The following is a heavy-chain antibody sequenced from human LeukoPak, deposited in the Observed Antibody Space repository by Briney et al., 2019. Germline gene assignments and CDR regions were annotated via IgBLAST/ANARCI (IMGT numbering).Heavy chain of an antibody. CDR3: ARGGELGLYYFDY. D-gene: IGHD7-27*01. CDR1: GGSISSSNW. V-gene: IGHV4-4*02. Sequence: SETLSLTCAVSGGSISSSNWWSWVRQPPGKGLEWIGEIYHSGSTNYNPSLKSRVTISVDKSKNQFSLKLSSVTAADTAVYYCARGGELGLYYFDYWGQGTLVTVSS. J-gene: IGHJ4*02. CDR2: IYHSGST.